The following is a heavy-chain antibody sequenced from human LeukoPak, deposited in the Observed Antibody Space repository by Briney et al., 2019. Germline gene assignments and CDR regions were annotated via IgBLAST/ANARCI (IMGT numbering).Heavy chain of an antibody. Sequence: SETLSLTGTVPGDSVTSGGYFWTWIRQHPGKGLEWIGYISNSGTTSYNPSLKSRVSISVDTSNNQFSLRLSSVTAADTAVYYCARDVVVTSSPDAFDIWGQGTMVTVSS. D-gene: IGHD2-21*02. CDR1: GDSVTSGGYF. CDR2: ISNSGTT. J-gene: IGHJ3*02. V-gene: IGHV4-31*03. CDR3: ARDVVVTSSPDAFDI.